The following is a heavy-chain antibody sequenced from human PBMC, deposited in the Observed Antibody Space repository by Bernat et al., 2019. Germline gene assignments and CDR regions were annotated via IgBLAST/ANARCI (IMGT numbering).Heavy chain of an antibody. Sequence: QIILKESGPTLVKPTQALALTCTFSGFSLTSNPVGVGWVRQSPGKALEWLVVIYWDDDKRYSPSLRSRVTITKDASNNQVVLTMTNKDPEDTATYYCADGRDGGGNWNGGHFDYWGQGIQVTVSS. CDR1: GFSLTSNPVG. J-gene: IGHJ4*02. CDR3: ADGRDGGGNWNGGHFDY. CDR2: IYWDDDK. D-gene: IGHD1-1*01. V-gene: IGHV2-5*02.